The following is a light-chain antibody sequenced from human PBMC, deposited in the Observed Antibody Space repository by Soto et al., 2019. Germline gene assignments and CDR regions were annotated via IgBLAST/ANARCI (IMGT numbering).Light chain of an antibody. V-gene: IGKV3-11*01. J-gene: IGKJ5*01. CDR1: QSVSSY. CDR2: DAS. CDR3: QQRSSNWSPVT. Sequence: EIVLTQSPATLSLSPGERATLSCRASQSVSSYLAWYQQKPGQAPRLLIYDASNRATGIPARFSGSGSGTDFTLTISSLEPEDFAVYYCQQRSSNWSPVTFGQGTRLEIK.